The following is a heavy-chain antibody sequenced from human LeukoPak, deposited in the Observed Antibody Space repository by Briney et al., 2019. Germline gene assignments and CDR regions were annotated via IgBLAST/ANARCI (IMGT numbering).Heavy chain of an antibody. CDR2: FDPEDGET. CDR1: GYTLTELS. D-gene: IGHD3-9*01. Sequence: ASVKVSCKVSGYTLTELSMHWVRQAPGEGLEWMGGFDPEDGETIYAQKFQGRVTMTEDTSTDTAYMELSSLRSEDTAVYYCTTASEILTGYYRRPFDYWGQGTLVTVSS. V-gene: IGHV1-24*01. J-gene: IGHJ4*02. CDR3: TTASEILTGYYRRPFDY.